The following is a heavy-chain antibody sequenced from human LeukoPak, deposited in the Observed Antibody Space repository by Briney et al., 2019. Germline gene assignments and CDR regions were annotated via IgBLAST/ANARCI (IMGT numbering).Heavy chain of an antibody. CDR2: ITSNSKYI. V-gene: IGHV3-21*04. D-gene: IGHD3-10*01. CDR1: GFTFSTYT. CDR3: AKQSRYGSGSYEVDY. J-gene: IGHJ4*02. Sequence: GGSLRLSCAASGFTFSTYTMNWVRQAPGKGLEWISSITSNSKYIFYADSVKGRFTISRDNAKNSLYLQMNSLRAEDTAVYYCAKQSRYGSGSYEVDYWGQGTLVTVSS.